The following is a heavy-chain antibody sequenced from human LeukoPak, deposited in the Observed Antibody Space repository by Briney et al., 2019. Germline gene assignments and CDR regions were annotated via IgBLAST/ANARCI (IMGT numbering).Heavy chain of an antibody. V-gene: IGHV3-30*02. Sequence: GSLRLSCAASGFSFSSYGMHGVRQAPGKGLGWVSYIQDDGSNEQYAGSVKGRFSISRDSSKNILNLQMNSLRAEDTAVYYCAKDRCSNGIGCYYYYMDVWGKGTTVTIYS. CDR3: AKDRCSNGIGCYYYYMDV. J-gene: IGHJ6*03. CDR1: GFSFSSYG. D-gene: IGHD2-8*01. CDR2: IQDDGSNE.